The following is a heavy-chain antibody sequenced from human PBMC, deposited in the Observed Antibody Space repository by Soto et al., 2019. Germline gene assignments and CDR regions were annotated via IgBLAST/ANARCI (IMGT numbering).Heavy chain of an antibody. CDR3: ARGGGIVVVVPPYGMDV. V-gene: IGHV4-34*01. D-gene: IGHD2-15*01. CDR2: INHSGST. J-gene: IGHJ6*02. Sequence: QVQLQQWGAGLLKPSETLSLTCAVYGGSFSSYYWSWIRQPPGKGLEWIGEINHSGSTNYNPSLKSRVTISVDTSKNQFSLKLSSVTAADTAVYYCARGGGIVVVVPPYGMDVWGQGTTVTVSS. CDR1: GGSFSSYY.